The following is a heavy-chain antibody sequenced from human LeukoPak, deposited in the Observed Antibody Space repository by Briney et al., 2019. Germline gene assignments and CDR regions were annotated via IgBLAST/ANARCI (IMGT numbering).Heavy chain of an antibody. J-gene: IGHJ1*01. CDR3: ARGGPFGGF. Sequence: GGSLRLSCTASGFTFSTYWMHWDRQAPGKGLEWVANIKEDGSGKYYVDSVKGRFTISRDNAKNSLYPQLNSLRAEDTAVYYCARGGPFGGFWGQGTLVTVSS. CDR1: GFTFSTYW. V-gene: IGHV3-7*03. CDR2: IKEDGSGK. D-gene: IGHD3-16*01.